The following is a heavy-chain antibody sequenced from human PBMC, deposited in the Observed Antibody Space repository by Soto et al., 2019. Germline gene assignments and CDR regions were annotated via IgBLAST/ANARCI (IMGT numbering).Heavy chain of an antibody. CDR3: ARLTVGDYMFYF. J-gene: IGHJ4*02. CDR1: GASVGDSTYQ. D-gene: IGHD4-17*01. V-gene: IGHV4-39*01. Sequence: SETLSLTCTVSGASVGDSTYQWGWIRQPPRKGLEWIGSVYYTGRSSTGPTYYNPSLRSRVTISVDTSKNQVSLRLSDATAADTAVYYCARLTVGDYMFYFWGQGTQVTVSS. CDR2: VYYTGRSSTGPT.